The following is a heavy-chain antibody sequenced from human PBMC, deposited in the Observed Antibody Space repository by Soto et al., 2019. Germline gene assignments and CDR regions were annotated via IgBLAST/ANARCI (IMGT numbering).Heavy chain of an antibody. V-gene: IGHV1-2*02. D-gene: IGHD2-2*02. CDR2: INVYNGET. J-gene: IGHJ5*01. CDR1: GYTFSGYH. Sequence: AASVKVSCKASGYTFSGYHMHWVRQAPGQGLEWMGWINVYNGETNIAQKFQGRVAMTRDTSITTAYVELSRLRFDDTAAYFCAREGATRRPSRPAIGWLESWGQGTLVTVSS. CDR3: AREGATRRPSRPAIGWLES.